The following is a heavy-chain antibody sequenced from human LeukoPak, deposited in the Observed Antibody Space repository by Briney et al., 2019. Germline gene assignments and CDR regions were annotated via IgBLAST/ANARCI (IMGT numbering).Heavy chain of an antibody. CDR3: ARAIGRGPGGHFDY. CDR2: ISNTGSYT. V-gene: IGHV3-11*03. CDR1: GLSLRDNY. Sequence: GGSLRLSCAVSGLSLRDNYMSWLHQARGKGLEWVSYISNTGSYTNYADSVKGRFTISRDDATNSLFLQMDSLRAEDTAVYYWARAIGRGPGGHFDYWGQGTLVTVPS. J-gene: IGHJ4*02. D-gene: IGHD3-10*01.